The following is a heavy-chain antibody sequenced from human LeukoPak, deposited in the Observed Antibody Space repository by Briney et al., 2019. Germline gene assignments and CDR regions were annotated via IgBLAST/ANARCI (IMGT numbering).Heavy chain of an antibody. Sequence: SETLSLTCTVSGGSISSGGYYWSWIRQPPGKGLEWIGYIYHSGSTYYNPSLKSRVTISVDRSKNQFSLKLSSVTAADTAVYYCARTDPSSTPMDYWGQGTLVTVSS. V-gene: IGHV4-30-2*01. J-gene: IGHJ4*02. CDR1: GGSISSGGYY. D-gene: IGHD2-2*01. CDR3: ARTDPSSTPMDY. CDR2: IYHSGST.